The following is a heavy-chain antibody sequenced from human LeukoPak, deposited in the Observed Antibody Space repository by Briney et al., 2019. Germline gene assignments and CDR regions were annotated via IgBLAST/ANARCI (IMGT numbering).Heavy chain of an antibody. Sequence: SVKVSCKASGGTFSSYAISWVRQAAGQGLEWMGRIIPILGIGNYAQKFQGRVTITADKSTSTAYMELSSLRSEDTAVYYCARVDGQLGNLDYWGQGTLVTVSS. CDR2: IIPILGIG. V-gene: IGHV1-69*04. CDR3: ARVDGQLGNLDY. D-gene: IGHD6-6*01. J-gene: IGHJ4*02. CDR1: GGTFSSYA.